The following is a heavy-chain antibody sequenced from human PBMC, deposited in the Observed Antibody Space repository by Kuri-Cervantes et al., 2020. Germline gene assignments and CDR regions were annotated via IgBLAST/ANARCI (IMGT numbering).Heavy chain of an antibody. V-gene: IGHV3-30-3*01. CDR3: ARGTAIVGIPAALRFDP. D-gene: IGHD2-2*01. J-gene: IGHJ5*02. Sequence: GESLKISCAASGFTFNNYATHWVRQAPGKGLEWVAVISYDGSNKYYADSVKGRFTISRDNSKNTLYLQMNSLRAEDTAVYYCARGTAIVGIPAALRFDPWGQGTLVTVSS. CDR2: ISYDGSNK. CDR1: GFTFNNYA.